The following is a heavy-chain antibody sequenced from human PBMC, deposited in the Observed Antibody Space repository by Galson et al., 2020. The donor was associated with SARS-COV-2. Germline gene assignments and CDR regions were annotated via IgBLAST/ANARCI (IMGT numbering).Heavy chain of an antibody. D-gene: IGHD2-8*01. J-gene: IGHJ4*02. CDR1: GFTFSSYK. CDR3: ARVGYEYYFDY. CDR2: ISSSGSTI. V-gene: IGHV3-48*03. Sequence: GESLKISCAASGFTFSSYKMNWVRQAPGKGLEWVSYISSSGSTIYYADSVKGRFTISRDNAKNSLYLQMNSLRAEDTAVYYCARVGYEYYFDYWGQGTLVTVSS.